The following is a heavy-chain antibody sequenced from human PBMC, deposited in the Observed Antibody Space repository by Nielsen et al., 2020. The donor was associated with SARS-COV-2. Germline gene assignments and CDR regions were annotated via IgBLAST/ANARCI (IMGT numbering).Heavy chain of an antibody. D-gene: IGHD3-10*01. CDR2: MNTNTGDP. CDR3: ARGSIALVRGTPERFDP. V-gene: IGHV7-4-1*02. J-gene: IGHJ5*02. CDR1: GYTFSHYV. Sequence: ASVKVSCKASGYTFSHYVINWVRQAPGQGLEWMGWMNTNTGDPMYAQDFTGRFVFSLDSSVSTAYLHISGLKPEDTAVYYCARGSIALVRGTPERFDPWGQGTLVTVSS.